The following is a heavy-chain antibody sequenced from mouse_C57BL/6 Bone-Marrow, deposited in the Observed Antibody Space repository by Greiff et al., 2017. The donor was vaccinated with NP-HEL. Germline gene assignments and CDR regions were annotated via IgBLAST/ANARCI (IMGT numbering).Heavy chain of an antibody. CDR3: ASNDDYDSWFAY. J-gene: IGHJ3*01. D-gene: IGHD2-4*01. Sequence: VQLQESGPGLVQPSQSLSITCTVSGFSLTSYGVHWVRQSPGKGLEWLGVIWSGGSTDNNAAFISRLSISKDNSKSQVFFKMNSLQADDTAIYCCASNDDYDSWFAYWGQGTLVTVSA. V-gene: IGHV2-2*01. CDR1: GFSLTSYG. CDR2: IWSGGST.